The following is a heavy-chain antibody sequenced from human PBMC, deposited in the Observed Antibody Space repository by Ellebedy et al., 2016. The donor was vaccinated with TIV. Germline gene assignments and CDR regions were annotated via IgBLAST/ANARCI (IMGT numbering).Heavy chain of an antibody. V-gene: IGHV4-39*01. Sequence: SETLSLTCTVSGDSISRSSYHWGWTRQPPGKGPEWLGSIYYTGSTDYNPSLKSRVAISADTSKNQFSLRLSSVTAADTAVYYCARWFGELLYVRWFDPWGQGTLVTVSS. CDR2: IYYTGST. D-gene: IGHD3-10*01. J-gene: IGHJ5*02. CDR1: GDSISRSSYH. CDR3: ARWFGELLYVRWFDP.